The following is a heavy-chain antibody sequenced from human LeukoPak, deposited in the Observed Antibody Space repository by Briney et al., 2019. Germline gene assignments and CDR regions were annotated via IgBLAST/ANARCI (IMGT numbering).Heavy chain of an antibody. J-gene: IGHJ3*02. CDR3: APEVWELQGASDI. CDR2: IKEDGSEK. Sequence: GGSLRLSCAASGFTFPNAWLNWVRQAPGRGLEWVANIKEDGSEKFYVDSVKGRFTISRDNAKNSLFLQMTSLRAEDTALYYCAPEVWELQGASDIWGQGTMVTVSS. CDR1: GFTFPNAW. D-gene: IGHD1-26*01. V-gene: IGHV3-7*01.